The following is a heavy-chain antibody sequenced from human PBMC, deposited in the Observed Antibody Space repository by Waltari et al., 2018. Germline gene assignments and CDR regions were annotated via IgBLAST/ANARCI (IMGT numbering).Heavy chain of an antibody. CDR3: ARGGWARGAYYFFDH. V-gene: IGHV3-66*01. CDR2: IYARRV. Sequence: EVEVVESGGGLVQPGRSLKLSCEVSGFNVHTNDMTWVSQAPGVGIEWVAIIYARRVIDADFAEGRFSMSRDTAKNTVFLQMNRLTVDDTGIYFCARGGWARGAYYFFDHWGLGTQVTVS. J-gene: IGHJ4*02. CDR1: GFNVHTND. D-gene: IGHD6-19*01.